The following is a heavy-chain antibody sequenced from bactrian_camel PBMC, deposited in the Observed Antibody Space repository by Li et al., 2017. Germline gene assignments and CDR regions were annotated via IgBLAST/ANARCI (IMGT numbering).Heavy chain of an antibody. J-gene: IGHJ4*01. V-gene: IGHV3-2*01. D-gene: IGHD7*01. CDR2: IYRDGWSS. CDR1: GFVFSAYS. Sequence: HVQLVESGGGLVQPGESLRLSCAASGFVFSAYSMSWVRQAPGKELEWVSSIYRDGWSSYYSDSVKGRFTISYDSAKNTLTLEMNSLKAEDTATYYCAVREGRPACTITTIFFFPNVGTRGTQVTVS.